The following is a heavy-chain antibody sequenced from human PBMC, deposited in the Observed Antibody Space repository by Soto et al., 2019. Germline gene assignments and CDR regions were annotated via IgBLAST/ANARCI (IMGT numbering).Heavy chain of an antibody. CDR2: IYYSGST. CDR1: GGSISSYY. CDR3: ARRSVYYDFWSGYYDAFDI. V-gene: IGHV4-59*01. J-gene: IGHJ3*02. Sequence: SETLSLTCTVSGGSISSYYWSWIRQPPGKGLEWIGYIYYSGSTNYNPSLKSRVTISVDTSKSQFSLKLSSVTAADTAVYYCARRSVYYDFWSGYYDAFDIWGQGTMVTVSS. D-gene: IGHD3-3*01.